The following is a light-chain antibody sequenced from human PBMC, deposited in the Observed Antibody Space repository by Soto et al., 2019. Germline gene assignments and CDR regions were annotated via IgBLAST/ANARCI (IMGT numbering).Light chain of an antibody. CDR1: HNISRF. CDR3: QQIDSTWYS. Sequence: DLQRTQSPSSLSASVGATVTITCRASHNISRFLNWYQQRPGKAPKLLIYSASTLQSGVPRKFSGSFSVPDFTLTITTLQPEDFATYYCQQIDSTWYSFGQGTKLEIK. J-gene: IGKJ2*03. CDR2: SAS. V-gene: IGKV1-39*01.